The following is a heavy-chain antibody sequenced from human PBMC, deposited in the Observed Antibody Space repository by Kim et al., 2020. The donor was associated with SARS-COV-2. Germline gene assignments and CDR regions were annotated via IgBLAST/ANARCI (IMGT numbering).Heavy chain of an antibody. J-gene: IGHJ4*02. CDR1: GGSISSSSYY. CDR2: IYYSGST. CDR3: ARRGGTVVPHYFDC. D-gene: IGHD4-17*01. V-gene: IGHV4-39*01. Sequence: SETLSLTCTVSGGSISSSSYYWGWIRQPPGKGLEWIGSIYYSGSTYYNPSLKSRVTISVDTSKNQFSLKLSSVTAADTAVYYCARRGGTVVPHYFDCWGQGTLVTVSS.